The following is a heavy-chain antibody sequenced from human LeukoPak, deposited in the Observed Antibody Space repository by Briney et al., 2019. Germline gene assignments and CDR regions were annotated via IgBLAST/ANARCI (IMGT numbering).Heavy chain of an antibody. Sequence: SETLSLTCTVSGGSISSYYWSWIRQPPGKGLEWIGYIYYSGSTNYNPSLKGRVTISVDTSKNQFSLKLSSVTAADTAVYYCARDRARDFWSGYPWTYYYGMDVWGQGTTVTVSS. V-gene: IGHV4-59*01. CDR2: IYYSGST. CDR1: GGSISSYY. J-gene: IGHJ6*02. D-gene: IGHD3-3*01. CDR3: ARDRARDFWSGYPWTYYYGMDV.